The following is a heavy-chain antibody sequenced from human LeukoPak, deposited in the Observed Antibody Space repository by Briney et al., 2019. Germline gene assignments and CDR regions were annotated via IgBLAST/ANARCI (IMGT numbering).Heavy chain of an antibody. Sequence: PSETLSLTCTVSGGSISPYYWSWIRQPPGKALEWIGSVYYTGSTKYDPSLNSRLTISVDTSKNQFDLMLTSVTAADTAVYYCARHTYYDTHGFHLGWFDPWGQGSLVTVSS. J-gene: IGHJ5*02. CDR1: GGSISPYY. V-gene: IGHV4-59*08. CDR3: ARHTYYDTHGFHLGWFDP. CDR2: VYYTGST. D-gene: IGHD3-22*01.